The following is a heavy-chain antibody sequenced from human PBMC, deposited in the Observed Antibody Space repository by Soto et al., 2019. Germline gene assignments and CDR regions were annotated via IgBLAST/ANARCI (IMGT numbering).Heavy chain of an antibody. CDR1: GGTFSSYA. D-gene: IGHD1-26*01. J-gene: IGHJ6*02. CDR2: IIPIVGTA. Sequence: QVQLVQSGAEVKKPGSSVKVSCKASGGTFSSYAISWVRQAPGQGLEWMGGIIPIVGTANYAQKFQGRVTITADESTSTAYMELSSLRSEDTAVYYCAQNYSGNYLNYYYGMDVWGQGTTVTVSS. V-gene: IGHV1-69*01. CDR3: AQNYSGNYLNYYYGMDV.